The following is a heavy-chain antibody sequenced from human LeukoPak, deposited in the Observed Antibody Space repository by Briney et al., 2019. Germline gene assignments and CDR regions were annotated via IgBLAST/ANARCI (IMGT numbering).Heavy chain of an antibody. Sequence: GGSLRLSCAASGFTFSSYAMHWVRQAPGKGLEWVAVISYDGSNKYYADSVKGRFTISRDNSKNTLYLQMNSLRAEDTAVYYCARDGGYSSGWGLDYWGQGTQVTVSS. V-gene: IGHV3-30-3*01. D-gene: IGHD6-19*01. CDR1: GFTFSSYA. J-gene: IGHJ4*02. CDR2: ISYDGSNK. CDR3: ARDGGYSSGWGLDY.